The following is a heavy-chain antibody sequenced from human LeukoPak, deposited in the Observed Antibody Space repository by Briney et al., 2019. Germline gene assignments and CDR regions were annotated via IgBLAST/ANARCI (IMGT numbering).Heavy chain of an antibody. J-gene: IGHJ4*02. CDR3: ARDKIVGDGRWDFDY. Sequence: GGSLRLSCEGSGFTFRNNAVSWVRQAPGKGLEWGSGMIGGGTTYYADNVKGRFVISRDDSKNTVYLQMNNLRVEDTALYFCARDKIVGDGRWDFDYWGQGTLVTVSS. V-gene: IGHV3-23*01. CDR2: MIGGGTT. D-gene: IGHD3-10*01. CDR1: GFTFRNNA.